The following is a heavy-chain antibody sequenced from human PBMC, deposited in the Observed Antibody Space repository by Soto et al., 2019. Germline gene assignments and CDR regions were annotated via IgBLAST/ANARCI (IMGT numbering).Heavy chain of an antibody. J-gene: IGHJ6*04. Sequence: SEALSLTCTVSGGSISSYYWSWILQPPGKGLEWFGYIYYSGSTNYNPPLKSRVTISVDTSKNQFSLKLSSVTAADTAVYYCARDKRYCSSTSCSLYYYGLDAWGKGTTVTVSS. CDR3: ARDKRYCSSTSCSLYYYGLDA. D-gene: IGHD2-2*01. CDR1: GGSISSYY. V-gene: IGHV4-59*01. CDR2: IYYSGST.